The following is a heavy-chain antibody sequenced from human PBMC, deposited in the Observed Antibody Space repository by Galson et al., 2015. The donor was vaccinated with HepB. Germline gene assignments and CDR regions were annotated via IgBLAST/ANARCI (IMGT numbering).Heavy chain of an antibody. CDR1: GFTFSTYG. Sequence: SLRLSCAASGFTFSTYGMHWVRQAPGKGLEWVAVISYDGSNKYYADSVKGRFTISRDNSKNTLYLETNSLRAGDTAVYYCAKEATWGRLQDFDYWGQGTLVTGSS. D-gene: IGHD7-27*01. V-gene: IGHV3-30*18. J-gene: IGHJ4*02. CDR3: AKEATWGRLQDFDY. CDR2: ISYDGSNK.